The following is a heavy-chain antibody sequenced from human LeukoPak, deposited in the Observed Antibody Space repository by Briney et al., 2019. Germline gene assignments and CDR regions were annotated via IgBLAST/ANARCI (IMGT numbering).Heavy chain of an antibody. D-gene: IGHD6-6*01. Sequence: SETLSLTCTVSGGSISSYYWSWIRQPPGKGLEWIGYIYYSGSTNYSPSLKSRVTISVDTSKNQFSLKLSSVTAADTAVYYCARDGAAARPDDGMDVWGQGTTVTVSS. CDR2: IYYSGST. V-gene: IGHV4-59*01. CDR3: ARDGAAARPDDGMDV. J-gene: IGHJ6*02. CDR1: GGSISSYY.